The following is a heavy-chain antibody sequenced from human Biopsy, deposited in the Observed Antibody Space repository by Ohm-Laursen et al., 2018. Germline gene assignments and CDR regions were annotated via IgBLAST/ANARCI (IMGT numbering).Heavy chain of an antibody. CDR2: MHNSGST. CDR1: GDSISSSNFY. V-gene: IGHV4-39*01. Sequence: SDTLSLTCTVSGDSISSSNFYWAWIRQPPGKGLEWIGSMHNSGSTYYNPSLKGRVTISIDASKNQFSLKLSSVTAADTAGYYCARGQALKSFDYWGQGTLVTVSS. CDR3: ARGQALKSFDY. J-gene: IGHJ4*02.